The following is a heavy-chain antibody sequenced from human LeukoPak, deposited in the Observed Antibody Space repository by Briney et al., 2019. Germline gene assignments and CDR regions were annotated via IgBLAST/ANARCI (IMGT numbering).Heavy chain of an antibody. V-gene: IGHV1-2*02. CDR2: INPNGGGT. CDR1: GYTFTAYY. J-gene: IGHJ5*02. CDR3: MAGAWFDP. D-gene: IGHD3-10*01. Sequence: ASVTVSCKASGYTFTAYYMHWVRQAPGQGLEWMGWINPNGGGTNYAQKFQGRVTMTRDTSISTAYMDLSRLTLDDTAVYYCMAGAWFDPWGQGTLVTVSS.